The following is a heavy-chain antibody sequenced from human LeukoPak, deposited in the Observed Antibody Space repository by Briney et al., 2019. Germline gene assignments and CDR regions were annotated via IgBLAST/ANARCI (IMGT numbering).Heavy chain of an antibody. CDR3: ARGNYLDY. CDR2: IYYSGST. CDR1: GGSISSYY. J-gene: IGHJ4*02. V-gene: IGHV4-59*01. Sequence: PSEILSLTCTVSGGSISSYYWSWIRQPPGKGLEWIGYIYYSGSTNYNLSLKSRVTISVDTSKNQFSLKLSSVTAADTAVYYCARGNYLDYWGQGTLVTVSS.